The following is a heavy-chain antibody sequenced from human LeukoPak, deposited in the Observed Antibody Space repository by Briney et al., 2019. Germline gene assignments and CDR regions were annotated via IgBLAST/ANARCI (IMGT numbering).Heavy chain of an antibody. D-gene: IGHD1-1*01. Sequence: GTSLRPSCAASGFTFSSYGIHSVRQAPGKGLEWVAVISYDGSNKYYADSVKGRFTISRDNSKNKLYLQMNSLRAEDTAVYYCAKGYGIIDYWGQGTLVTVSS. CDR2: ISYDGSNK. CDR1: GFTFSSYG. J-gene: IGHJ4*02. V-gene: IGHV3-30*18. CDR3: AKGYGIIDY.